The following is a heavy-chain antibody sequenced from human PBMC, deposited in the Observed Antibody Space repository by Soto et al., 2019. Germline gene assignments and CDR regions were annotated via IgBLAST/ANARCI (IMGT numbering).Heavy chain of an antibody. CDR1: GGTFSSYA. Sequence: QVQLVQSGAEVKKPGSSVKVSCKASGGTFSSYAISWVRQAPGQGLEWMGGIIPIFGTANYAQKFQGRVTITADESTSTAYMELSSLRSEDTAVYYCARSARDCISTSCYGWFDPWGQGTLVTVSS. D-gene: IGHD2-2*01. CDR3: ARSARDCISTSCYGWFDP. J-gene: IGHJ5*02. V-gene: IGHV1-69*12. CDR2: IIPIFGTA.